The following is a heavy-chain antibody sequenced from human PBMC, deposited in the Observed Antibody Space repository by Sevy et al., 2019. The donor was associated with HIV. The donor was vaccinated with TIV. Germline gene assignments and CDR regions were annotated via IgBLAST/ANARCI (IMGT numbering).Heavy chain of an antibody. J-gene: IGHJ6*03. CDR1: GFTFSSYA. Sequence: GGSLRLSCAASGFTFSSYAMHWVRQAPGKGLEWVAVISYDGSNKYYADSVKGRFTISRDNSKNTLYLQMNSLRAEDTAVYYCAREGFFCDIHYYYYMDVWGKGTTVTVSS. CDR2: ISYDGSNK. D-gene: IGHD3-3*01. V-gene: IGHV3-30-3*01. CDR3: AREGFFCDIHYYYYMDV.